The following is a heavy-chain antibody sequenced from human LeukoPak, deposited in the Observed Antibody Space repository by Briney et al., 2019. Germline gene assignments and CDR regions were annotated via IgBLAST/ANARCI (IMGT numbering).Heavy chain of an antibody. D-gene: IGHD3-10*01. J-gene: IGHJ5*02. CDR3: VKTLKYYGSGRGLFDA. CDR2: FCSDGSST. CDR1: GFTFSSSA. Sequence: GGSLRLSCSASGFTFSSSAMYWVRQAPGKGLEYVSAFCSDGSSTFYADSVKGRFTISRDNSKNMLYLQMSSLRADDTAVDYCVKTLKYYGSGRGLFDAWGQGILVTVSS. V-gene: IGHV3-64D*06.